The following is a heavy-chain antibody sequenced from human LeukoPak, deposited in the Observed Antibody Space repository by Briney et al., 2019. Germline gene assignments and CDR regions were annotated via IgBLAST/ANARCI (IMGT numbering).Heavy chain of an antibody. V-gene: IGHV3-23*01. CDR3: AKDGVGASDGS. J-gene: IGHJ5*02. D-gene: IGHD1-26*01. CDR1: GFTFSNYG. CDR2: IIPSGVTT. Sequence: PGGSLRLSCATSGFTFSNYGMNWVRHAPGKGLEWVSGIIPSGVTTYYADSVKGRFTISRDNAKNSLYLQMNSLRAEDTALYYCAKDGVGASDGSWGQGTLVTVSS.